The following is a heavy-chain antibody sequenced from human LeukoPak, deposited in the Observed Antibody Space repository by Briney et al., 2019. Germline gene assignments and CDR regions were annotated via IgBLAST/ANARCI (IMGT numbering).Heavy chain of an antibody. D-gene: IGHD3-22*01. V-gene: IGHV3-23*01. Sequence: PGASLRLSCAASGFTFSSYAMSWVRQAPGKGLEWVSAISGSGGSTYYADSVKGRFTISRDNSKNTLYLQMNSLRAEDTAVYYCAKDDSSGYYYDYFDYWGQGTLVTVPS. CDR1: GFTFSSYA. J-gene: IGHJ4*02. CDR3: AKDDSSGYYYDYFDY. CDR2: ISGSGGST.